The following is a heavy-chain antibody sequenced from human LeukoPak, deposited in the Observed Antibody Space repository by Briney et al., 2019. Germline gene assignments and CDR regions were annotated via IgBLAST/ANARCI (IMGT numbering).Heavy chain of an antibody. V-gene: IGHV3-48*03. J-gene: IGHJ4*02. Sequence: PGVSLRLSCAASGFSFNSFEMSWVRQAPGKGLEWVSYISSSGSTIYYADSVKGRFTISRDNAKNSLYLQMNSLRAEDTAVYYCARGWYNSGYYCDYWGQGTLVTVSS. D-gene: IGHD6-19*01. CDR2: ISSSGSTI. CDR1: GFSFNSFE. CDR3: ARGWYNSGYYCDY.